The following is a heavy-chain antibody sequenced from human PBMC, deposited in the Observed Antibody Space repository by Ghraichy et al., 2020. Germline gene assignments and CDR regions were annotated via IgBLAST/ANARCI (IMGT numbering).Heavy chain of an antibody. J-gene: IGHJ6*02. Sequence: SETLSLTCAVYGGSFSGYYWSWIRQPPGKGLEWIGEINHSGSTNYNPSLKSRVTISVDTSKNQFSLKLSSVTAADTAVYYCARGRRREARGRSGYPSPYYYYGMDVWGQGTTVTVSS. CDR1: GGSFSGYY. CDR2: INHSGST. CDR3: ARGRRREARGRSGYPSPYYYYGMDV. V-gene: IGHV4-34*01. D-gene: IGHD5-12*01.